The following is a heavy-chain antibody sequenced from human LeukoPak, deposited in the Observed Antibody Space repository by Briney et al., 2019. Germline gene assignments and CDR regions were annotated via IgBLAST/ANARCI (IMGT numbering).Heavy chain of an antibody. D-gene: IGHD3-10*01. Sequence: GGPLRLSCAASGFTFSSYGMHWVRQAPGKGLEWVAVIWYDGSNKYYADSVKGRFTISRDNSKNTLYLQMNSLRAEDTAVYYCARARYGSGSYHLDYWGQGTLVTVSS. CDR3: ARARYGSGSYHLDY. CDR1: GFTFSSYG. CDR2: IWYDGSNK. V-gene: IGHV3-33*01. J-gene: IGHJ4*02.